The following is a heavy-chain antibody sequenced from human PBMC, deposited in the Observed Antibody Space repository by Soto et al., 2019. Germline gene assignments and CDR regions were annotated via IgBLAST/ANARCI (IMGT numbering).Heavy chain of an antibody. CDR3: AGARGSGWYREWYFDL. D-gene: IGHD6-19*01. CDR1: GFTFSSYE. V-gene: IGHV3-48*03. J-gene: IGHJ2*01. CDR2: ISSSGSTI. Sequence: GSLRLSCAASGFTFSSYEMNWVRQAPGKGLEWVSYISSSGSTIYYADSVKGRFTISRDNAKNSLYLQMNSLRAEDTAVYYCAGARGSGWYREWYFDLWGRGTLVTVSS.